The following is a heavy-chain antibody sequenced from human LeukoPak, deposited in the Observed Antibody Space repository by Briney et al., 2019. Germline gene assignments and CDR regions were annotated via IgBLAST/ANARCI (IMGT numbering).Heavy chain of an antibody. CDR3: ATGGARYYYSDY. V-gene: IGHV3-7*01. CDR1: GFTFRHYW. J-gene: IGHJ4*01. CDR2: INQDGSEK. Sequence: PGGSLRLSCAASGFTFRHYWMSWVRQAPGKGLEWVANINQDGSEKYYVDSVKGRFTISRDNTRNSLYLQMSSLRAEDTAVYYCATGGARYYYSDYWGHETLLTVSS. D-gene: IGHD3-10*01.